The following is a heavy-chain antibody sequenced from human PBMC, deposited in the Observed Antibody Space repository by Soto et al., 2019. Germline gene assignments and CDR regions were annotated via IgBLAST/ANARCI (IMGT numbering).Heavy chain of an antibody. CDR1: GYTLTELS. D-gene: IGHD2-8*01. J-gene: IGHJ4*02. CDR2: FDPEDGET. CDR3: ALRGTGYCTNGVCYRIDY. Sequence: ASVKVSCKVSGYTLTELSMHWVRQAPGKGLEWMGGFDPEDGETIYAQKFQGRVTMTEDTSTDTAYMELSSLRSEDTAVYYCALRGTGYCTNGVCYRIDYWGQGTLVTVSS. V-gene: IGHV1-24*01.